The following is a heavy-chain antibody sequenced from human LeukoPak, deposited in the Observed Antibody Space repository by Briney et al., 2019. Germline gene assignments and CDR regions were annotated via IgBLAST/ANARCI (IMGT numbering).Heavy chain of an antibody. D-gene: IGHD1-26*01. CDR1: GASISDYY. CDR2: SDTSGST. Sequence: PSETLSLTCTVSGASISDYYWTWIRQPPGKGLEWIGYSDTSGSTNYSPSLKGRVTISIDTSRNQFSLRLNSVTAADTAVYYCARATYSGDTSYVFDYWGQGTLVSVSS. J-gene: IGHJ4*02. V-gene: IGHV4-4*09. CDR3: ARATYSGDTSYVFDY.